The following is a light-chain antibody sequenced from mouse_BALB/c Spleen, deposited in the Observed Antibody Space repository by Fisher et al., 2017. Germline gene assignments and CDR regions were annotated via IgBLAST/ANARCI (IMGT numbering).Light chain of an antibody. CDR2: LVS. Sequence: DIVLTQSTLTLSVTIGQPASISCKSSQSLLDSDGKTYLNWLLQRPGQSPKRLIYLVSKLDSGVPDRFTGSGSGTDFTLKISRVEAEDLGVYFCSQSTHVPPTFGGGTKLEIK. CDR1: QSLLDSDGKTY. CDR3: SQSTHVPPT. J-gene: IGKJ1*01. V-gene: IGKV1-135*01.